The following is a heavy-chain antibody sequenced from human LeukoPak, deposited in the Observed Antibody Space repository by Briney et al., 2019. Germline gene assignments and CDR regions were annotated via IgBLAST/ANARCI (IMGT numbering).Heavy chain of an antibody. CDR1: GYTLTELS. D-gene: IGHD1-20*01. J-gene: IGHJ5*02. V-gene: IGHV1-24*01. CDR2: FDPEDGET. Sequence: GASVKVSCKVSGYTLTELSMHWVRQAPGKGLEWMGGFDPEDGETIYAQKFQGRVTMTGDTSTDTAYMELSSLRSEDTAVYYCATSGWGYNWNDAPYWFDPWGQGTLVTVSS. CDR3: ATSGWGYNWNDAPYWFDP.